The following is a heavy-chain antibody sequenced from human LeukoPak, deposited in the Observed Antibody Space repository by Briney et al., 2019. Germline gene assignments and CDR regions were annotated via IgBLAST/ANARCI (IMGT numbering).Heavy chain of an antibody. CDR2: INPSGGSA. D-gene: IGHD3-10*01. J-gene: IGHJ4*02. CDR1: GYTFTSYY. Sequence: GASVTVSCRASGYTFTSYYMHWVRQAPGQGLEWMGIINPSGGSASYAQKFQGRVTMIRDTSTSTVYMELSSLRSEDTAVYYCARGVRIEGSGSYEGPFFDYWGQGTLVTVSS. CDR3: ARGVRIEGSGSYEGPFFDY. V-gene: IGHV1-46*01.